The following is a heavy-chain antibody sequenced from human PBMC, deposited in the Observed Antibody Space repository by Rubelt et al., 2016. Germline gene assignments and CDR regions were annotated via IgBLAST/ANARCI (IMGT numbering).Heavy chain of an antibody. CDR2: ISSDGRNK. J-gene: IGHJ4*02. CDR1: GFTFTSYA. D-gene: IGHD6-6*01. CDR3: ARVMAA. V-gene: IGHV3-30*04. Sequence: QVQLVESGGGVVQPGRSLRLSCAASGFTFTSYAMHWVRQAPGTGLEWVAVISSDGRNKYYADSVKGRFTSSRDNSKNTLYLQMNNLRGEDTAVFYCARVMAAWGQGTLVTVSS.